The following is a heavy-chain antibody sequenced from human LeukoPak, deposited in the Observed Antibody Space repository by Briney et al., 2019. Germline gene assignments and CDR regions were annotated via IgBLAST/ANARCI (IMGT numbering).Heavy chain of an antibody. J-gene: IGHJ4*02. V-gene: IGHV1-2*02. D-gene: IGHD5-18*01. Sequence: GASVKVSCKASGYTFTAFYMHWVRQAPGQGLEWMGWINPNSGDTIYAQKFQGRVTMARDTSISTAYMELSRLTSADTAVYYCAPTHREDSYGYFDYWGQGTLVTVSS. CDR1: GYTFTAFY. CDR3: APTHREDSYGYFDY. CDR2: INPNSGDT.